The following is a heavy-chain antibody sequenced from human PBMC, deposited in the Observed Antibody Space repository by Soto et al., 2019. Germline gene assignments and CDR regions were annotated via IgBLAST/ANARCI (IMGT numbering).Heavy chain of an antibody. CDR2: NYYSGST. CDR3: AREARDVVGAPRYYGMDV. J-gene: IGHJ6*02. CDR1: GGSISSGGYY. D-gene: IGHD1-26*01. V-gene: IGHV4-31*03. Sequence: PSETLSLTCTVSGGSISSGGYYWSWIRQHPGKGLEWIGYNYYSGSTYYNPSLKSRVTISVDTSKNQFPLKLSSVTAADTAVYYCAREARDVVGAPRYYGMDVWGQGTTVTVSS.